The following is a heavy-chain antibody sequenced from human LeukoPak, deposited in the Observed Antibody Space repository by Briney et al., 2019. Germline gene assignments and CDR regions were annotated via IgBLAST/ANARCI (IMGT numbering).Heavy chain of an antibody. CDR3: AGTYYYDSSGYYP. J-gene: IGHJ5*02. D-gene: IGHD3-22*01. CDR2: IYHSGST. CDR1: GYSISSGYY. Sequence: SETLSLTCAVSGYSISSGYYWGWIRQPPGKGLEWIGSIYHSGSTYYNPSLKSRVTISVDTSKNQFSLKLSSVTAADTAVYYCAGTYYYDSSGYYPLGRGTLVTVSS. V-gene: IGHV4-38-2*01.